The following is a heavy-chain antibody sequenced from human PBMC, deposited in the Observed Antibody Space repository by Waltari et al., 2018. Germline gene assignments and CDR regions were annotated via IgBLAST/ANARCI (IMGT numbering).Heavy chain of an antibody. D-gene: IGHD1-26*01. Sequence: QVQLVQSGAEVKKPGASVKVSCKASGYTFTGYYMHWLRQAPGQGLEWMGRINPDSGGKNYAQKCQGRVTMTRDTSISTAYMELSRLRSDDTAVYYCASPPKGAARAFDIWGQGTMVTVSS. V-gene: IGHV1-2*06. CDR3: ASPPKGAARAFDI. CDR2: INPDSGGK. J-gene: IGHJ3*02. CDR1: GYTFTGYY.